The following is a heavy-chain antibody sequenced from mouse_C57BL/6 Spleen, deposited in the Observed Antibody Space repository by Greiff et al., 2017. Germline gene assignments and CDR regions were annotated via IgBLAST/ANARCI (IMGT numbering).Heavy chain of an antibody. Sequence: EVKLQESGPGLVKPSQSLSLTCSVTGYSITSGYYWNWIRQFPGNKLEWMGYISYAGSTNYNPSLKNRISITRDTSQNQFFLKLNSVTTEDTATYYGARDPTIYYGYDGAWFAYWGQGTLVTVSA. CDR3: ARDPTIYYGYDGAWFAY. J-gene: IGHJ3*01. CDR2: ISYAGST. CDR1: GYSITSGYY. D-gene: IGHD2-2*01. V-gene: IGHV3-6*01.